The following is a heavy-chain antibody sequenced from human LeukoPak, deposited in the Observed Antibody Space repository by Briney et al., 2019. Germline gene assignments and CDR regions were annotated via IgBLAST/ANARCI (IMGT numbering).Heavy chain of an antibody. Sequence: GASVKVSCKASGYTFTSYGISWVRQAPGQGLEWMGWINTNTGNPTYAQGFTGRFVFSLDTSVSTAYLQISSLKAEDTAVYYCARVYRWYDILTGYYNPNYFDYWGQGTMVTVSS. CDR2: INTNTGNP. J-gene: IGHJ4*03. CDR1: GYTFTSYG. D-gene: IGHD3-9*01. V-gene: IGHV7-4-1*02. CDR3: ARVYRWYDILTGYYNPNYFDY.